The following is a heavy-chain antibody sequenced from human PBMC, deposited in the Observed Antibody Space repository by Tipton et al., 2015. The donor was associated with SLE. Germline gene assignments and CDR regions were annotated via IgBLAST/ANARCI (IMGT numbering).Heavy chain of an antibody. Sequence: TLSLTCTVSGDSISSYYWSWTRQPAGKGLEWIGRIYTSGSTNYNPSLKSRVTMSVDTSKNQFSLNLSSVTAADTAVYYCARESRAGHPVLDAYDVWGPGTMVTVSS. CDR3: ARESRAGHPVLDAYDV. V-gene: IGHV4-4*07. CDR1: GDSISSYY. J-gene: IGHJ3*01. CDR2: IYTSGST. D-gene: IGHD6-13*01.